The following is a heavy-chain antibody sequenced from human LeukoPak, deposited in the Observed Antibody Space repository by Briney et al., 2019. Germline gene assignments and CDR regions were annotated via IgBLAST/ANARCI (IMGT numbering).Heavy chain of an antibody. J-gene: IGHJ4*02. CDR2: INPNSGGT. D-gene: IGHD3-22*01. V-gene: IGHV1-2*02. CDR3: ARGPSYYYDSSGYFFDY. CDR1: GYTFTGYY. Sequence: ASVKVSCKASGYTFTGYYMHWVRQAPGQGLEWMGWINPNSGGTNYAQKFQGRVTMTRDTSISTAYMELGRLRSDDTAVYYCARGPSYYYDSSGYFFDYWGQGTLVTVSS.